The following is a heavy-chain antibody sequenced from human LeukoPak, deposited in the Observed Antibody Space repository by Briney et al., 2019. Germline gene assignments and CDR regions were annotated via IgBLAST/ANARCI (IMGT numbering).Heavy chain of an antibody. CDR2: IYYSGST. Sequence: PSETLSLTCTVSGGSISSSSYYWSWIRQPPGKGLEWIGYIYYSGSTNYNPSLKSRVTISVDTSKNQFSLKLSSVTAADTAVYYCARHHLDYGSGMGTTYYFDYWGQGTLVTVSS. CDR1: GGSISSSSYY. J-gene: IGHJ4*02. CDR3: ARHHLDYGSGMGTTYYFDY. D-gene: IGHD3-10*01. V-gene: IGHV4-61*05.